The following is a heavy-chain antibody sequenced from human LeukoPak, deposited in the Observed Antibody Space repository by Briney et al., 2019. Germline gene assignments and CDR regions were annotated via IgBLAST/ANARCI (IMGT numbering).Heavy chain of an antibody. Sequence: SETLSLTCTVSGGSTSSYYWSWIRQPPRRGLEWIGYIYYNGGTNYNPSLKSRVTISIDTSKNQFSLKLSSVTAADTAVYYCARDAGARAFDIWGQGTMVTVSS. CDR2: IYYNGGT. CDR1: GGSTSSYY. V-gene: IGHV4-59*01. J-gene: IGHJ3*02. CDR3: ARDAGARAFDI. D-gene: IGHD1-26*01.